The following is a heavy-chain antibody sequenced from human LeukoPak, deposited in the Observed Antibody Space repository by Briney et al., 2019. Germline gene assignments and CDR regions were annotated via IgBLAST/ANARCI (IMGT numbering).Heavy chain of an antibody. D-gene: IGHD2-8*01. CDR1: GGSISSYY. CDR3: AREGPKMGVDY. CDR2: IYYSGST. V-gene: IGHV4-59*01. J-gene: IGHJ4*02. Sequence: SETLSLTCTVSGGSISSYYWSWIRQPPGKGLEWIGYIYYSGSTNYNPSLKSRVTISVDTSKNQFSLKLSSVTAADTAVYYCAREGPKMGVDYWGQGTLVTVSS.